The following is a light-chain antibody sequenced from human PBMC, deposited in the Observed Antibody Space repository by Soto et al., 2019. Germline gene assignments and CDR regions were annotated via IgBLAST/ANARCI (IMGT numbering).Light chain of an antibody. J-gene: IGLJ1*01. Sequence: QSVLTQPASASGTPGQRVTISCSGSISNIGPNTVNWYQQVPGTSPKLIIFGNTQRPSGVPDRFSGSKSGPSASLAISGLQSEDEADYYCAAWDDSRRGYVFGTGTKVTVL. CDR3: AAWDDSRRGYV. V-gene: IGLV1-44*01. CDR2: GNT. CDR1: ISNIGPNT.